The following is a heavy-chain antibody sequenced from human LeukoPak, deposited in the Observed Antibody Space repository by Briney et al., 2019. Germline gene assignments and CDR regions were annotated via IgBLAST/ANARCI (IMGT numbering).Heavy chain of an antibody. CDR2: IYWDDDK. V-gene: IGHV2-5*02. J-gene: IGHJ4*02. D-gene: IGHD3-10*01. Sequence: SGPTLVNPTQTLTLTCTFSGFSLYTRGVGVGWIRQPPGKAPEWLALIYWDDDKRYSPSLNNRLTITKDTSKNQVVLTMTNMDPVDTATYYCAHLPNVLLYFGELRPQNHFDFWGQGTLVTVSS. CDR1: GFSLYTRGVG. CDR3: AHLPNVLLYFGELRPQNHFDF.